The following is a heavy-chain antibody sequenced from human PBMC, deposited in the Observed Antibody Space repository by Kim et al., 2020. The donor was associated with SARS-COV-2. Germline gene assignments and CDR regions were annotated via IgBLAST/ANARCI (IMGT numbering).Heavy chain of an antibody. CDR3: ARVYTFGGVIVNFDY. J-gene: IGHJ4*02. V-gene: IGHV7-4-1*02. D-gene: IGHD3-16*02. CDR1: GYTFTSYA. CDR2: INTNTGTP. Sequence: ASVKVSCKASGYTFTSYAINWVRQAPGQGLEWMGWINTNTGTPTYAQGFTGRFVFSLDTSVSTAYLQINSLKAEDTAVYYCARVYTFGGVIVNFDYWGQG.